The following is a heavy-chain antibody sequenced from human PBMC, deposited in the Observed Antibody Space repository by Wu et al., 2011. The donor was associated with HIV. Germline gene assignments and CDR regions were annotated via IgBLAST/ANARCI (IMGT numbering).Heavy chain of an antibody. J-gene: IGHJ6*03. CDR1: GYTFSNYY. CDR2: INPNSGDT. CDR3: ARAASEVPAATADYYYYYMDV. D-gene: IGHD2-2*01. Sequence: QVQLVQSGAEVRKPGASVKVSCKTSGYTFSNYYIQWIRQAPGQGLEWVGSINPNSGDTKYTQKFQGRVTMTSDTSVRTAYMELSRLRSDDTAVYYCARAASEVPAATADYYYYYMDVWGKGTTVTVSS. V-gene: IGHV1-2*02.